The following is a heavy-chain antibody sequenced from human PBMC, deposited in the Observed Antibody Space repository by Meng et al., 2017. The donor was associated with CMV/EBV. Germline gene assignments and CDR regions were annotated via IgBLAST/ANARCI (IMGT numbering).Heavy chain of an antibody. Sequence: TFSRSAMHWVRQAPGKGLEWVAVIWYDGSNEYYADSVKGRFTISRDNSKNTLYLQMNSLRAEDTAVYYCAKEAYCTISSCYRGQFDYWGQGNLVTVSS. CDR3: AKEAYCTISSCYRGQFDY. J-gene: IGHJ4*02. V-gene: IGHV3-33*06. D-gene: IGHD2-2*02. CDR1: TFSRSA. CDR2: IWYDGSNE.